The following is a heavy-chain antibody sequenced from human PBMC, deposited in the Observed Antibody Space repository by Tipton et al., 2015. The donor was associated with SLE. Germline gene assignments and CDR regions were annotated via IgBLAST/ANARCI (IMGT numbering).Heavy chain of an antibody. V-gene: IGHV4-59*11. CDR2: IYFTGRT. J-gene: IGHJ4*02. Sequence: TLSLTCTVSGGSISSHYWSWIRQPPGKGLEWIGYIYFTGRTNYNPSLKSRVTISVDRSKNQFSLKLSSVTAADTAVYYCAREGGIAAAGSGADYWGQGTLVTVSS. CDR1: GGSISSHY. D-gene: IGHD6-13*01. CDR3: AREGGIAAAGSGADY.